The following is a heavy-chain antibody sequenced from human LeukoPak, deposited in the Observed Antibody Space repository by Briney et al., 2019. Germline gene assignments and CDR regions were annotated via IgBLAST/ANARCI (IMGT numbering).Heavy chain of an antibody. J-gene: IGHJ4*02. CDR1: GGTFSSYA. Sequence: ASVKVSCKASGGTFSSYAISWVRQAPGQGLEWMGGIIPIFGTANYAQKLQGRVTMTTDTSTSTAYMELRSLRSDDTAVYYCARSQRDKGGDFDYWGQGTLVTVSS. V-gene: IGHV1-69*05. D-gene: IGHD3-16*01. CDR3: ARSQRDKGGDFDY. CDR2: IIPIFGTA.